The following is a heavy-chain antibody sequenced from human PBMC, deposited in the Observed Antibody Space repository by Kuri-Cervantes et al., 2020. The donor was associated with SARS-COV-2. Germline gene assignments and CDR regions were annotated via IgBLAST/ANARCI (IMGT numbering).Heavy chain of an antibody. CDR3: AKTNYYDSSGYSVKYDY. CDR2: ISYDGSNK. CDR1: GFTFSSYA. J-gene: IGHJ4*02. D-gene: IGHD3-22*01. V-gene: IGHV3-30-3*02. Sequence: GGSLRLSCAASGFTFSSYAMHWVRQAPGKGLEWVAVISYDGSNKYYADSVKGRFTISRDNSKNTLYLQMNSLRAEDTAVYYCAKTNYYDSSGYSVKYDYWGQGTLVTVSS.